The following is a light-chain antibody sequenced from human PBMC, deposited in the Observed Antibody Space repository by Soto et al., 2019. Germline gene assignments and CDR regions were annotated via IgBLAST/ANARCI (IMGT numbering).Light chain of an antibody. Sequence: ETMMTQSPDTLSVSPGERATLSCRASQSVSSSYLAWYQQKPGQAPRLLIYGASSRATGIPDRFSGSGSGTDFTLTISRLEPEDFAVYYCQQYGSSPRTFGQGTKVDIK. V-gene: IGKV3-20*01. CDR1: QSVSSSY. CDR2: GAS. CDR3: QQYGSSPRT. J-gene: IGKJ1*01.